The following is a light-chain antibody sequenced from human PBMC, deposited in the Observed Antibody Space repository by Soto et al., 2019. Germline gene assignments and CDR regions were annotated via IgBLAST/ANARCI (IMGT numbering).Light chain of an antibody. V-gene: IGKV1-27*01. CDR2: AAS. J-gene: IGKJ1*01. CDR3: QNYNSAPRT. Sequence: DIQMTQSPSSLSASIGDRVTISCRASQVISNDLAWYQQKPGKVPYLLIYAASTSHSGVPSRFRGSGSGTDFTLTISSLQPEDVATYYCQNYNSAPRTFGQGTKVDIK. CDR1: QVISND.